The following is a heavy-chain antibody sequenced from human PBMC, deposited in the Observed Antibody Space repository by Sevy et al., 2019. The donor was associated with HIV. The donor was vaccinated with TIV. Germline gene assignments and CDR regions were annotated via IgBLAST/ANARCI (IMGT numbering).Heavy chain of an antibody. CDR3: ARVGVSYCTDDCYHRFDY. J-gene: IGHJ4*02. CDR1: GFTFSSYA. D-gene: IGHD2-21*02. V-gene: IGHV3-30*09. CDR2: ISYDGSKK. Sequence: GGSLRLSCAASGFTFSSYALLWVRQAPGKGLEWVSLISYDGSKKYYSDSVKGRFAITRAESKTTMFLQMNSLRSEDTAIYYCARVGVSYCTDDCYHRFDYWGRGTLVTVSS.